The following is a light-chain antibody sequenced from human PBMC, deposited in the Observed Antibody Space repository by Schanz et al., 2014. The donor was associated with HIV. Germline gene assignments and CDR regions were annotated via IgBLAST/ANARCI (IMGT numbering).Light chain of an antibody. V-gene: IGLV2-14*02. CDR3: SSYTTSSTLV. Sequence: QSALTQPASVSGSPGQSITISCTGTSSDVGSYNLVSWYQQHPGQAPKLLIYDVTYRPSGISNRFSGSKSGYTASLTISGLQAEDEADYYCSSYTTSSTLVLGGGTKLTVL. CDR1: SSDVGSYNL. CDR2: DVT. J-gene: IGLJ2*01.